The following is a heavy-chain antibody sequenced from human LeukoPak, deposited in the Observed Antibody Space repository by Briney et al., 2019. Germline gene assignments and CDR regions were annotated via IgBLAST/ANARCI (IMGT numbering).Heavy chain of an antibody. J-gene: IGHJ4*02. CDR2: ISWDSRSA. D-gene: IGHD2-15*01. V-gene: IGHV3-43D*03. CDR1: GFTFDDYA. CDR3: ARDSQDCSASTCYFDY. Sequence: GGSLRLSCAASGFTFDDYAMHWVRPSPGKGLQWVSFISWDSRSAYYADSVKGRFTISRDNNKKSVFLQMNSLSAEDTAFYYCARDSQDCSASTCYFDYWGQGTLVTVSA.